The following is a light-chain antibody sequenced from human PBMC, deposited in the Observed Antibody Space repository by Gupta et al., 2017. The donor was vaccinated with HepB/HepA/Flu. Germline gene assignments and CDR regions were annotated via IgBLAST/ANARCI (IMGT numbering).Light chain of an antibody. V-gene: IGLV1-47*01. CDR1: SSNIVTSY. CDR3: AARDGSQSGRV. Sequence: SVLTQPPSATGPPGQRVTLSCSGSSSNIVTSYVYWYQQLPGTAPNLLIYRNNRRPSGVPARFSGSKSGTSATLTISGLQAEDEAYYYCAARDGSQSGRVFGGGTKLTVL. J-gene: IGLJ3*02. CDR2: RNN.